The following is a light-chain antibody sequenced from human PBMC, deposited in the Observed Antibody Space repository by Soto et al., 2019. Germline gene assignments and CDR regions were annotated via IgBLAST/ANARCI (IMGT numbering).Light chain of an antibody. J-gene: IGKJ1*01. CDR1: QSISDS. CDR3: QKYDNWPWT. V-gene: IGKV3-15*01. Sequence: VMTQSPATLSVSPGDRATLSCRASQSISDSLAWYQQKPGQVPRLLIYAASTRDSGFPARFSGSGSGTDFTLTISSLQSEDFAVYYCQKYDNWPWTFGQGTKVDIK. CDR2: AAS.